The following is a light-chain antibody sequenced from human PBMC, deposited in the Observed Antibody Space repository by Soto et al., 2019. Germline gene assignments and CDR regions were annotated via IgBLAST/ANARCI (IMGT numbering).Light chain of an antibody. V-gene: IGLV3-1*01. CDR1: KLGDKY. J-gene: IGLJ2*01. CDR2: QDR. Sequence: SYELTQPPSVSVSPGQTASITCSGDKLGDKYACWYQQKPGQSPVLVIYQDRKRPSGIPERFSGSISGNTATLTISGTQAMDEADYYCQAWDSSPVVFGGGTTLTVL. CDR3: QAWDSSPVV.